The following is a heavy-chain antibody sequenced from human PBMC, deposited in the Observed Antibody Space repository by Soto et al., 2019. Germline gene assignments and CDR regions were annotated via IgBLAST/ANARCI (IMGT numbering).Heavy chain of an antibody. CDR3: ARGRFVVVTAIGAGWFDP. CDR1: GGSFIGYY. J-gene: IGHJ5*02. CDR2: INHSGST. V-gene: IGHV4-34*01. Sequence: SETLSLTCAVYGGSFIGYYWSWILQPPWKGLEWIGEINHSGSTNYNPSLKSRVTISVDTSKNQFSLKLSSVTAADTAVYYCARGRFVVVTAIGAGWFDPWGQGTLVTVSS. D-gene: IGHD2-21*02.